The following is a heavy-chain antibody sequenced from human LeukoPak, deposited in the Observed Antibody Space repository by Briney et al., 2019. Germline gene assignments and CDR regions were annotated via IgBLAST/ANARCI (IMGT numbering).Heavy chain of an antibody. Sequence: SETLLLSCTVPVGSISNYLCSWIRQPRGKGLEWIGYFYYSGSTNYNPSLKSRVTITVDTSKNQFSLKLNSVTAADTAVYYCARTTEDCSSTSCYQYWFGPWGQGTLVTVSS. CDR2: FYYSGST. CDR3: ARTTEDCSSTSCYQYWFGP. J-gene: IGHJ5*02. D-gene: IGHD2-2*01. V-gene: IGHV4-59*01. CDR1: VGSISNYL.